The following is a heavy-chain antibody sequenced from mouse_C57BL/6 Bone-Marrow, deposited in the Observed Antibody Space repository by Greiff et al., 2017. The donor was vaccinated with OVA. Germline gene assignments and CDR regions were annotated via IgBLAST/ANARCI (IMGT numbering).Heavy chain of an antibody. J-gene: IGHJ4*01. Sequence: EVQWVESGGGLVQPGGSLKLSCAASGFTFSDYYMYWVRQTPEKRLEWVAYISNGGGSTYYPDTVKGRFTISRDNAKNTLYLQMSRLKSEDTAMYYCARHDSVTTVVEDYAMDYWGQGTSVTVSS. V-gene: IGHV5-12*01. D-gene: IGHD1-1*01. CDR3: ARHDSVTTVVEDYAMDY. CDR1: GFTFSDYY. CDR2: ISNGGGST.